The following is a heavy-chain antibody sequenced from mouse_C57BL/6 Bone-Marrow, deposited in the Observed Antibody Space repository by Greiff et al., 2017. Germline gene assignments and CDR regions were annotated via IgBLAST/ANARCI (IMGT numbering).Heavy chain of an antibody. Sequence: QVQLQQPGAELVKPGASVKLSCKASGYTFTSYWMQWVKQRPGQGLEWIGEIDPSDSYTNYNQKFKGKATLTVDTSSSTAYMQLSSLPSEDSAVFYCAREYDYVDYWGQGTTLTVSS. CDR2: IDPSDSYT. V-gene: IGHV1-50*01. J-gene: IGHJ2*01. D-gene: IGHD2-3*01. CDR3: AREYDYVDY. CDR1: GYTFTSYW.